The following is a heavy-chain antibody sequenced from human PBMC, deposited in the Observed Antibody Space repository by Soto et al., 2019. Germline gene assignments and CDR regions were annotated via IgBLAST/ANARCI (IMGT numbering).Heavy chain of an antibody. Sequence: QVQLVESWGGLVKPGGSLRLSCAASGFTFSDYDMTWIRQAPGKGLEWVSYISSSGSGIYYPDSVKGRFTISRDNAKKSLYLNMSSLRAEDTEVYYCALAYSDSFDIWGQGPLVTVSS. V-gene: IGHV3-11*01. J-gene: IGHJ3*02. CDR3: ALAYSDSFDI. D-gene: IGHD2-15*01. CDR1: GFTFSDYD. CDR2: ISSSGSGI.